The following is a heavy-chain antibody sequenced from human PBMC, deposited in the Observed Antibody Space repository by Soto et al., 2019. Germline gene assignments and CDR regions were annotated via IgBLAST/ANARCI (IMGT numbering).Heavy chain of an antibody. Sequence: SETLSLTCAVYGGSFSGYYWSWIRQPPGKGLEWIGEINHSGSTNYNPSLKSRVTISVDTSKNQFSLKLSSVTAADTAVYYCARFVAVAGTHFDYWGQGTLVTVS. CDR3: ARFVAVAGTHFDY. D-gene: IGHD6-19*01. CDR1: GGSFSGYY. V-gene: IGHV4-34*01. J-gene: IGHJ4*02. CDR2: INHSGST.